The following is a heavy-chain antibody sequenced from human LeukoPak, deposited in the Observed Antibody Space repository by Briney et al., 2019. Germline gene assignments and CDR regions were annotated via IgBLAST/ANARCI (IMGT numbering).Heavy chain of an antibody. CDR1: GFTFSTYG. CDR2: ILYDGSNK. D-gene: IGHD6-19*01. Sequence: GGSLRLSCAASGFTFSTYGMHWVRQAPGKGLEWVAVILYDGSNKYYADSVKGRFTISRDNSRNTLYLQMNSLRADDTAVYYCAKAGYSSGWYEEYLQHWGQGTLVTVSS. CDR3: AKAGYSSGWYEEYLQH. J-gene: IGHJ1*01. V-gene: IGHV3-30*18.